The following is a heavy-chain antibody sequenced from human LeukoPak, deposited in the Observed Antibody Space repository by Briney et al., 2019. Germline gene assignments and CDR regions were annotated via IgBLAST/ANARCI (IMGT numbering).Heavy chain of an antibody. Sequence: PGGSLRLSCAASGFTFGSYGMSWIRQAPGKGLEWVSYISSSSSYTNYADSVKGRFTISRDNAKNSLYLQMNSLRAEDTAVYYCARGYDILTGYPLDYWGQGTLVTVSS. J-gene: IGHJ4*02. CDR2: ISSSSSYT. CDR1: GFTFGSYG. CDR3: ARGYDILTGYPLDY. D-gene: IGHD3-9*01. V-gene: IGHV3-11*06.